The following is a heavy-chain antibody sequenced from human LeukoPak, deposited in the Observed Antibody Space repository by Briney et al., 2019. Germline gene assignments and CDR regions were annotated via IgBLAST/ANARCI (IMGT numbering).Heavy chain of an antibody. D-gene: IGHD4-23*01. J-gene: IGHJ6*03. CDR1: GVSISSSNSY. Sequence: SETLSLTCTVSGVSISSSNSYWGWIRQPPGKGLEWIGSIYYSGNTYYNSSLKSQVSISIDTSTNQSSMRLTSVTAADTAVYYCARLHYGGNYGYYYYYMAVWGKGTTVTISS. CDR3: ARLHYGGNYGYYYYYMAV. V-gene: IGHV4-39*01. CDR2: IYYSGNT.